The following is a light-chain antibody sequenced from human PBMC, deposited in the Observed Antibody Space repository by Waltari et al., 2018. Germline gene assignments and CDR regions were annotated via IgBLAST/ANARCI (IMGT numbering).Light chain of an antibody. J-gene: IGLJ3*02. V-gene: IGLV1-47*01. Sequence: QSVLTQPPSASGTPGQRVTISCSGSSSNIGINYVYWYQQPPGTPPKLLIYGNNQRPSGVPDRCPGSQSGTSASLAISGLRSEDEADYYCAAWDDSLYWVFGGGTKLTVL. CDR1: SSNIGINY. CDR3: AAWDDSLYWV. CDR2: GNN.